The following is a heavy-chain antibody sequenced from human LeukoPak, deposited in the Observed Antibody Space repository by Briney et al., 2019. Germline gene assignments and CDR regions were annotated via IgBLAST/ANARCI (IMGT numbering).Heavy chain of an antibody. D-gene: IGHD5-18*01. CDR3: ARDLAYSRLDC. V-gene: IGHV3-7*01. J-gene: IGHJ4*02. Sequence: GGSLRLSCAVSGLTFSSSWMDWVRQAPGKGLEWVASINPDGNKKYSADSVKGRFTISRDNAENSLYLQMNSLRVEDTAFYYCARDLAYSRLDCWGQGMLVTVSS. CDR1: GLTFSSSW. CDR2: INPDGNKK.